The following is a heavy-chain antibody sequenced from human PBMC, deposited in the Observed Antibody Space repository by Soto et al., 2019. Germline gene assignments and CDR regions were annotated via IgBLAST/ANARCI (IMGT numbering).Heavy chain of an antibody. CDR1: GFTFSSYS. CDR3: ARDLSYDILPGPHDAFDI. V-gene: IGHV3-21*01. D-gene: IGHD3-9*01. Sequence: GGSLRLSCAASGFTFSSYSMNWVRQAPGKGLEWVSSISSSSSYIYYADSVKGRFTISRDNAKNSLYLQMNSLRAEDTAVYYCARDLSYDILPGPHDAFDIWGQGTMVTVSS. CDR2: ISSSSSYI. J-gene: IGHJ3*02.